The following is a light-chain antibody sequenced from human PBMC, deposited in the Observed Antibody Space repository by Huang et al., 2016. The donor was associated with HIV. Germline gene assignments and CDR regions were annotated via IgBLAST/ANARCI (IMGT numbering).Light chain of an antibody. V-gene: IGKV1-12*01. J-gene: IGKJ2*01. CDR2: STS. Sequence: DIQLTKSHSSVSASVGDRVPITCRASQGIGTWLAGYQQKPGKAPKLLIYSTSSLQSGVPARFSGSGSGADFTLTISSLQPEDFATYYCQQANSFPYTFGQGTKLEIK. CDR3: QQANSFPYT. CDR1: QGIGTW.